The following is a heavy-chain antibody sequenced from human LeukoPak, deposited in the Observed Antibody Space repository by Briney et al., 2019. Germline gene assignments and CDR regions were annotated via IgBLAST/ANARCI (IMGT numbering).Heavy chain of an antibody. J-gene: IGHJ4*02. D-gene: IGHD3-10*01. CDR1: GYTFTSYD. CDR3: ARDEYGSGSYFFDY. Sequence: GASVKVSCEASGYTFTSYDINWVRQATGQGLEWMGWMNPNSGNTGYAQKFQGRVTMTRDMSTSTVYMELSSLRSEDTAVYYCARDEYGSGSYFFDYWGQGTLVTVSS. CDR2: MNPNSGNT. V-gene: IGHV1-8*01.